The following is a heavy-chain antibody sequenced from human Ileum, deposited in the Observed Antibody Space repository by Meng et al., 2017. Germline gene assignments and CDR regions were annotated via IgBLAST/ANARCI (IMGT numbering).Heavy chain of an antibody. CDR1: GGSCGGYY. CDR2: MNNSGSP. D-gene: IGHD3-10*01. V-gene: IGHV4-34*01. CDR3: ARGRGLIWFGEWFDP. J-gene: IGHJ5*02. Sequence: VQGEQWGAGLLKPSGTLSPPWGVYGGSCGGYYWSWIRQSPGKGREWIGEMNNSGSPNNNPSLKSRVTISVDTSKNQFSLKLSSVTAADTAVYYCARGRGLIWFGEWFDPWGQGTLVTVSS.